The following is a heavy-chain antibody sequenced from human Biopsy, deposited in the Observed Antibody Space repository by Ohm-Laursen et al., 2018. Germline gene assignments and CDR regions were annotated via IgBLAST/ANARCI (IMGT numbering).Heavy chain of an antibody. Sequence: SQTLSLTCTVSSGPISNYYWSWIRQPAGKGLEWIGRLYTSGDTNYNPSLKSRVSVSEDTSKNQFSLRLTSVTAADTAVYYCARGPKRLTGTSYFEDWGRGILVTVSS. J-gene: IGHJ4*02. V-gene: IGHV4-4*07. CDR3: ARGPKRLTGTSYFED. CDR2: LYTSGDT. CDR1: SGPISNYY. D-gene: IGHD1-7*01.